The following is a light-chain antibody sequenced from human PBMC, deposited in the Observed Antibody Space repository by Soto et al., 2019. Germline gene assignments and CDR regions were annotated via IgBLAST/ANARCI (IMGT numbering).Light chain of an antibody. J-gene: IGKJ5*01. Sequence: VVLTQSPGTLSLSPWERATLSCRASQSVSRNYLAWYQQKPGQAPRLLIYGASSGATGIPDRFSGSGSGTDFTLTISRLEPEDFAVYYCQQYGSSRTFGQGTRLEIK. V-gene: IGKV3-20*01. CDR1: QSVSRNY. CDR2: GAS. CDR3: QQYGSSRT.